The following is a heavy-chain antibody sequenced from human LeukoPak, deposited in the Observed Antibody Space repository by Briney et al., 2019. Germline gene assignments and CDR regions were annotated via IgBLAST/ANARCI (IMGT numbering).Heavy chain of an antibody. CDR3: AIGGTYGSGS. Sequence: GGSLRLSCAASGFPFANTWMHWVRQAPGKGLVWVSLINNDGSTTNYADSVKGRFTISRDNAKNTVYLQMNSLRAEDTAVYCCAIGGTYGSGSWGQGTLVTVSS. CDR2: INNDGSTT. J-gene: IGHJ4*02. V-gene: IGHV3-74*01. CDR1: GFPFANTW. D-gene: IGHD3-10*01.